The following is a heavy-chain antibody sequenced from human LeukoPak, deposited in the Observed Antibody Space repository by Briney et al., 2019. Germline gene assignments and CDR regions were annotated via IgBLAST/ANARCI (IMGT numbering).Heavy chain of an antibody. CDR1: GYNFIDHY. D-gene: IGHD1-26*01. Sequence: ASVKVSCKASGYNFIDHYLHWVRQAPGQGLEWMGWINPNSGGTNYAQKFQGRVTMARDTSISTAYMELSRLKSDDTAVYYCARSRVGSTSSWFDPWGQGTLVTVSS. V-gene: IGHV1-2*02. CDR2: INPNSGGT. CDR3: ARSRVGSTSSWFDP. J-gene: IGHJ5*02.